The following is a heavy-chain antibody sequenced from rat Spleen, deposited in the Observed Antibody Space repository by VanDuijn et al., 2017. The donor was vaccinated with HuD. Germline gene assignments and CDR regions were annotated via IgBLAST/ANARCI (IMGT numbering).Heavy chain of an antibody. CDR1: GFTFSDYY. CDR2: ISNDGGNA. D-gene: IGHD1-1*01. V-gene: IGHV5-25*01. CDR3: AGSGTAH. J-gene: IGHJ2*01. Sequence: EVQLVESGGGLVQPGRSLKLSCAASGFTFSDYYMAWVRQAPTKGLEWVASISNDGGNAYYRDSVKGRFTISRDNAKSTLYLQMDSLRSEDTATYYCAGSGTAHWGQGVMVTVSS.